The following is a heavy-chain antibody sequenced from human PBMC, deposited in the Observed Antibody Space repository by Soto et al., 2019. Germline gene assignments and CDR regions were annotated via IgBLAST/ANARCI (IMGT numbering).Heavy chain of an antibody. CDR2: ISSSSSYI. D-gene: IGHD6-19*01. Sequence: GGSLRLSCAASGFTFSSYSMNWVRQAPGKGLEWVSSISSSSSYIYYADSVKGRFTISRDNAKNSLYLQMNSLRAEDTAVYYCARAGIAVAGSHCFDPWGQGTLVTVSS. J-gene: IGHJ5*02. CDR3: ARAGIAVAGSHCFDP. CDR1: GFTFSSYS. V-gene: IGHV3-21*01.